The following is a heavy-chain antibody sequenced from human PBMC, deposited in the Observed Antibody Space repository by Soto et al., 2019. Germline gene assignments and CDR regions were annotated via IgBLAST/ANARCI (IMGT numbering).Heavy chain of an antibody. CDR2: ITGSGGTR. CDR3: AKGPLGAVADTERYFDS. V-gene: IGHV3-23*01. Sequence: EVQLLESGGGLVQPGGSLRLSCAPSGFTFSSYAMNWVRQAPGKGLEWVSAITGSGGTRYYADSVKGRFTISRDNSKNMLYLQMNSLRAEDTAIYYCAKGPLGAVADTERYFDSWGQGTLVTVSS. CDR1: GFTFSSYA. D-gene: IGHD6-19*01. J-gene: IGHJ4*02.